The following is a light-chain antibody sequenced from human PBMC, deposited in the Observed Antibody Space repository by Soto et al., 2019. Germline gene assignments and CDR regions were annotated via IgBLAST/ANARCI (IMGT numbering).Light chain of an antibody. V-gene: IGKV1-5*01. CDR1: QSISSW. CDR3: QQYNSYSWT. Sequence: DIQMTQSPSTLSASVGDRVTITCRASQSISSWLAWYQQKPGKAPKLLTYDASSLESGVPSRFSGRGSGTEFTLTISSLQPDDFATYDCQQYNSYSWTFGQGTKVDI. CDR2: DAS. J-gene: IGKJ1*01.